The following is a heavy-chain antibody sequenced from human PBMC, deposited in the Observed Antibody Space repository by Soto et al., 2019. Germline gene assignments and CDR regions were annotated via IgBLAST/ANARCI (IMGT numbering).Heavy chain of an antibody. J-gene: IGHJ6*04. Sequence: QVQLVESGGGVVQPGRSLRLSCAASGFTFSSYAMHWVRQAPGKGLAWVAVISYDGSNKYYADSVKGRFTISRDNSKNTLYLQMSSLRAADTAVYYCARAGWDGGSCYTLVGLRYGMDLWGKGTTVTVSS. D-gene: IGHD2-15*01. CDR2: ISYDGSNK. CDR3: ARAGWDGGSCYTLVGLRYGMDL. V-gene: IGHV3-30-3*01. CDR1: GFTFSSYA.